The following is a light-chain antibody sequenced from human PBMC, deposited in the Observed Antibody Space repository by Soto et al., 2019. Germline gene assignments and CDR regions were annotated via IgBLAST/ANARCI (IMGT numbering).Light chain of an antibody. CDR1: QSVSSNY. J-gene: IGKJ1*01. CDR2: AAS. V-gene: IGKV3-20*01. Sequence: EIVLTQSPGTLSLSPGERATLSCRASQSVSSNYLAWYQQKPGQAPRLLIYAASTRASGIPDRFSGSGSGTDFTLTISRLDPEDFAVYYCQQYGSSGTFGQGTKVDIK. CDR3: QQYGSSGT.